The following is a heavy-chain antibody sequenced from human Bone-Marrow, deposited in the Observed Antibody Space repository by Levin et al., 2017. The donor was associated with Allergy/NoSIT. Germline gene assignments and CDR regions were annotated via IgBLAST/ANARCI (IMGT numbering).Heavy chain of an antibody. D-gene: IGHD5-24*01. J-gene: IGHJ4*02. V-gene: IGHV3-9*01. CDR1: GSNVDDYA. CDR3: AKDISGDGSNFDH. CDR2: ITWNRGKK. Sequence: SCAVSGSNVDDYAMHWVRQAPGKGLEWVSGITWNRGKKDYADSVKGRFTISRDNAKNSLYLQMNSLRTEDTALYYCAKDISGDGSNFDHWGQGTLVTVSS.